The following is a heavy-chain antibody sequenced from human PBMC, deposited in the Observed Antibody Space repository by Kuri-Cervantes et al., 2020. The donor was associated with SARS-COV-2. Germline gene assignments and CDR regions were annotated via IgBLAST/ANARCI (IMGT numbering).Heavy chain of an antibody. V-gene: IGHV4-34*01. CDR1: GGSFSGYY. CDR3: SRGRRINGFWCGFALWEPKKYFDY. Sequence: SQTPSLLCAVDGGSFSGYYSSWIRQPPGKGLEWIGEINHSGSTNNNPSLNGRVTISVDTSKNQCSLKLSSVTAANTAVYYCSRGRRINGFWCGFALWEPKKYFDYWGQGTLVTVSS. CDR2: INHSGST. D-gene: IGHD3-3*01. J-gene: IGHJ4*02.